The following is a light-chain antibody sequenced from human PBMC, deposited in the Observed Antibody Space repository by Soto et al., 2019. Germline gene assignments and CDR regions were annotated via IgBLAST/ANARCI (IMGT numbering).Light chain of an antibody. CDR1: SSDVGSYNL. CDR2: EVS. V-gene: IGLV2-23*02. Sequence: QSALTQPASVSGSPGQSITISCTGTSSDVGSYNLVSWYQQPPGEAPKLMIYEVSKRPSGVSNRYSGSKSGNTASLTISGLQAEDEADYYCCSYVGSSTWVFGGGTQLTV. CDR3: CSYVGSSTWV. J-gene: IGLJ3*02.